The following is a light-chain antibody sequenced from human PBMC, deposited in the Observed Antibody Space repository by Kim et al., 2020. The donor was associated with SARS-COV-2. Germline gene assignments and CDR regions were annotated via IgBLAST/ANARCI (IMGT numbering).Light chain of an antibody. V-gene: IGKV3-15*01. J-gene: IGKJ4*01. CDR1: QSVRNN. CDR2: GAS. Sequence: IVMTQSPATLSVSPGERVTLFCRASQSVRNNLAWYQQRPGQAPRLLLYGASTRATDIPARFSGSGSGTEFTLTIRSLQSEDLEVYYCQQYNDWPLLSFGGGTKVDIK. CDR3: QQYNDWPLLS.